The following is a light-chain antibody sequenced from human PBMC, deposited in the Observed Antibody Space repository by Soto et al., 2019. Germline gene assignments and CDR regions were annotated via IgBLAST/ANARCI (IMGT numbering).Light chain of an antibody. V-gene: IGLV2-23*01. J-gene: IGLJ1*01. CDR3: CSYAGSSTYV. CDR2: EGS. CDR1: SSDVGSYNL. Sequence: QSVLTQPSSVSGSPGQSITISYTGTSSDVGSYNLVSWYQQHPGKAPKLMIYEGSKRPSGVSNRFSGSKSGNTASLTISGLTAEDEADYYCCSYAGSSTYVFGTGTKVTGL.